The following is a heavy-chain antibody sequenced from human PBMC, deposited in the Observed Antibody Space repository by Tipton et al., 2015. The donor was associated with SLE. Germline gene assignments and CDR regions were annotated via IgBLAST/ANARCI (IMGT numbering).Heavy chain of an antibody. D-gene: IGHD6-6*01. J-gene: IGHJ5*02. CDR2: INHSGST. CDR3: VRHSIAAPGHNWFDP. V-gene: IGHV4-38-2*02. Sequence: GLVKPSETLSLTCTVSGYSISSGFYWSWIRQPPGKGLEWIGEINHSGSTTYNPSLKSRATTSADTSKNQFSLKLSSVTAADTAVYYCVRHSIAAPGHNWFDPWGQGTLVTVSS. CDR1: GYSISSGFY.